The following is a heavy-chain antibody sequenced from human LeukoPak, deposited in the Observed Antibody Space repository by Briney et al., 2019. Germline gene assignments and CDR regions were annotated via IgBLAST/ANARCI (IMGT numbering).Heavy chain of an antibody. CDR2: ISGSDGST. CDR1: GFTFSCYA. D-gene: IGHD2-2*01. CDR3: AKVETSGGANCYALDY. Sequence: GGSLRLSCAASGFTFSCYAMTWVRQAPDKGLEWVSAISGSDGSTYYADSVKGRFTISRDDSQNTLYLQMNSLSAEDTAVYYCAKVETSGGANCYALDYWGQGTLDTVSS. J-gene: IGHJ4*02. V-gene: IGHV3-23*01.